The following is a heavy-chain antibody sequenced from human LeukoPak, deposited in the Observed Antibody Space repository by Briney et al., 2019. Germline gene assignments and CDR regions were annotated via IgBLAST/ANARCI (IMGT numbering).Heavy chain of an antibody. CDR1: GGSISSGGYS. CDR3: ARDRDVVVPAAIDRAGDYYYYGMDV. J-gene: IGHJ6*02. D-gene: IGHD2-2*01. Sequence: SETLSLTCAVSGGSISSGGYSWSWIRQPPGKGLEWIGYIYHSGSTYYNPSLKSRVTISVDTSKNQFSLKLSSVTAADTAVYYCARDRDVVVPAAIDRAGDYYYYGMDVWGQGTTVTVSS. CDR2: IYHSGST. V-gene: IGHV4-30-2*01.